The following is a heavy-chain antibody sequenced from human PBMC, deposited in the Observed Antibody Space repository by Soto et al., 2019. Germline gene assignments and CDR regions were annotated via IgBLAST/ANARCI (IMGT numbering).Heavy chain of an antibody. J-gene: IGHJ4*02. Sequence: SETLSLTCAVYGGSFSGYYWSWIRQPPGKGLEWIGEINHSGSTNYNPSLKSRVTISVDTSKNQFSLKLSSVTAADTAVYYCARGRVSRTTAFDYWGQGTLVTVSS. CDR3: ARGRVSRTTAFDY. CDR2: INHSGST. CDR1: GGSFSGYY. D-gene: IGHD4-4*01. V-gene: IGHV4-34*01.